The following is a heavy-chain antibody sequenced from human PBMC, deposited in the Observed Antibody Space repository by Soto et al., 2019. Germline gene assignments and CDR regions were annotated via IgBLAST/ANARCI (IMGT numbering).Heavy chain of an antibody. CDR3: AGQYYDFWSGYYGYNWFDP. CDR1: GYSISSGYY. CDR2: IYHSGST. Sequence: PSETLSLTCAVSGYSISSGYYWGWIRQPPGEGLEWIGSIYHSGSTYYNPSLKSRVTISVDTSKNQFSLKLSSVTAADTAVYYCAGQYYDFWSGYYGYNWFDPWGQGTLVTVSS. J-gene: IGHJ5*02. D-gene: IGHD3-3*01. V-gene: IGHV4-38-2*01.